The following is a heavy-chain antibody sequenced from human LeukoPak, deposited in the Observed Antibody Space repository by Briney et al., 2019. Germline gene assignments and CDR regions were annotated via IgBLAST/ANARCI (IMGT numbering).Heavy chain of an antibody. J-gene: IGHJ4*02. D-gene: IGHD2-21*02. CDR3: AKDIGYCGGDCYSTRGGSFDY. CDR2: ISSSSSYI. V-gene: IGHV3-21*04. CDR1: GFTFSSYS. Sequence: PGGSLRLSCAASGFTFSSYSMNWVRQAPGKGLEWVSSISSSSSYIYYADSVKGRFTISRDNAKNSLYLQMNSLRAEDTALYYCAKDIGYCGGDCYSTRGGSFDYWGQGTLVTVSS.